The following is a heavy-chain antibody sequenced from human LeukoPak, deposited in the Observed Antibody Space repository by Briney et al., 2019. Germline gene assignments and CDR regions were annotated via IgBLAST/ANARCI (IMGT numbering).Heavy chain of an antibody. D-gene: IGHD2-15*01. CDR2: ISSSGGST. V-gene: IGHV3-23*01. CDR3: AKGVGGIVVVVAALSAFDI. CDR1: GFTPSTFG. Sequence: GRSLRPSCAASGFTPSTFGMSWVRHAPGKGLEWVSTISSSGGSTYYADSVKGRLTISRDNTKNTMYLQMNSLRAEDTAVYYCAKGVGGIVVVVAALSAFDIWGQGTMVTVSS. J-gene: IGHJ3*02.